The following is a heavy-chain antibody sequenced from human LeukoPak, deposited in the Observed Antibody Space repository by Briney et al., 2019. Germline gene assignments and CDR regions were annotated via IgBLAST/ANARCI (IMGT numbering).Heavy chain of an antibody. V-gene: IGHV3-30*02. D-gene: IGHD1-26*01. CDR3: AKDLRYGGSYYTTAVDY. CDR1: GFTFSSYG. CDR2: IRYDGSNK. J-gene: IGHJ4*02. Sequence: PGGSLRLSCAASGFTFSSYGMHWVRQAPGKGLEWVAFIRYDGSNKYYADSVKGRFTISRDNSKNTLYLQMNSLRAEDTAVYYCAKDLRYGGSYYTTAVDYWGQGTLVTVSS.